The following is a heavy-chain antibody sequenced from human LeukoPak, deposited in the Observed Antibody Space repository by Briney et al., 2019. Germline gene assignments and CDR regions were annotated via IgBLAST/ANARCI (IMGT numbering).Heavy chain of an antibody. J-gene: IGHJ4*02. CDR3: VRGDWGSGH. D-gene: IGHD7-27*01. Sequence: GGSLRLSCAASGFTFTSHWMHWVRQAPGKGLVWVSNINNDGTFTSYADSVKGRFTISRDNVMNTLYLQMNGLRAEDTAVYYCVRGDWGSGHWGQGTLVTVSS. CDR2: INNDGTFT. CDR1: GFTFTSHW. V-gene: IGHV3-74*01.